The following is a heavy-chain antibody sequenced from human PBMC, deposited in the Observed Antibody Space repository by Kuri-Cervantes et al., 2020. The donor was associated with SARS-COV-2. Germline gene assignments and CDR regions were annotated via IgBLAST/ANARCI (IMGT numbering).Heavy chain of an antibody. Sequence: GGSLRLSCAVSGFTFSSYAMSWVRQMPGKGLEWMGIIYPGDSDTRYSPFFQGQVTISADKYINTAYLQCSTLKASDTAMYYCGRLRATPRRDDFDIWGQGTMVTVSS. V-gene: IGHV5-51*01. J-gene: IGHJ3*02. CDR3: GRLRATPRRDDFDI. D-gene: IGHD5-24*01. CDR1: GFTFSSYA. CDR2: IYPGDSDT.